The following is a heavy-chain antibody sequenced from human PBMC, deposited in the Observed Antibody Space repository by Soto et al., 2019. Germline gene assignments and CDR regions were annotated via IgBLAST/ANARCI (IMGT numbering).Heavy chain of an antibody. V-gene: IGHV4-59*01. J-gene: IGHJ3*02. CDR2: IYYSGST. D-gene: IGHD2-15*01. Sequence: SETLSLTCTVSGGSISSYYWSWIRQPPGKGLEWIGYIYYSGSTTYNPSLKSRVTISPDTSKNQFSLKLSSLTAADTAVYYCARSTLVAASPTAFDIWGQGTMVTVSS. CDR3: ARSTLVAASPTAFDI. CDR1: GGSISSYY.